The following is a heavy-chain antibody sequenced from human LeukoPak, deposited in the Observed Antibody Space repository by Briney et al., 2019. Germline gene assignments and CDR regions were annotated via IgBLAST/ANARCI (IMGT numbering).Heavy chain of an antibody. V-gene: IGHV1-8*02. CDR1: GYIFTDYY. J-gene: IGHJ4*02. CDR3: ARSGFGSESHFDA. Sequence: ASVKVSCKASGYIFTDYYMHWVRQATGQRLEWLGWTNPESGNTGFAQKFRGRVSMTRDTSITTAFLDLNALTSDDTAVYYCARSGFGSESHFDAWGQGTPVTVSS. CDR2: TNPESGNT. D-gene: IGHD3-10*01.